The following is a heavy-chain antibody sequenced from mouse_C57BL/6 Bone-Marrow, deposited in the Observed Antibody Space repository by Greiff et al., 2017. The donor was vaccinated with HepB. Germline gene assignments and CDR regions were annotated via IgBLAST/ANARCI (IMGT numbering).Heavy chain of an antibody. J-gene: IGHJ1*03. CDR1: YFDFMASA. CDR3: ARTRYWYFDG. CDR2: FTMYSDAT. Sequence: LKQSGAELVRPGSSVKLSCKDSYFDFMASAMHWVKQRPGHGLEWIGSFTMYSDATEYSENFKGKATLTAKTSSSTAYMELSSLTSEDSAVYYWARTRYWYFDGWGRGTTVTVSS. V-gene: IGHV1-49*01.